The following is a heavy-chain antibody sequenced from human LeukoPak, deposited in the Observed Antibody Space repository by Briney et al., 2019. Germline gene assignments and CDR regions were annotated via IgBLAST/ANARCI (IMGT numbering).Heavy chain of an antibody. CDR3: TTDLFPPKGVVGDYYFDY. CDR1: GFTFSNAW. V-gene: IGHV3-15*01. D-gene: IGHD3-3*01. J-gene: IGHJ4*02. CDR2: VKSKTDGGTT. Sequence: PGGSLRLSCAASGFTFSNAWMSWVRQAPGKGLEWVGRVKSKTDGGTTDYAAPVKGRFTISRDDSKNTLYLQMNSLKTEDTAVYYCTTDLFPPKGVVGDYYFDYWGQGTLVTVSS.